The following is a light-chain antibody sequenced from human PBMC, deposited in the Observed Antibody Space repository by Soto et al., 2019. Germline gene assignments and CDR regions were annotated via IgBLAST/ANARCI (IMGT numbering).Light chain of an antibody. J-gene: IGLJ1*01. Sequence: VLTQTGSASGADGQTVRASCTGTSSDVGGYTYVSCYQQHPGKDPKLMIYEVTKRPSGVPDRFSGSKPGNTASLTVSGLHADDDADYFCSSYAGSNNSYVFGTGTKVTVL. CDR1: SSDVGGYTY. CDR3: SSYAGSNNSYV. CDR2: EVT. V-gene: IGLV2-8*01.